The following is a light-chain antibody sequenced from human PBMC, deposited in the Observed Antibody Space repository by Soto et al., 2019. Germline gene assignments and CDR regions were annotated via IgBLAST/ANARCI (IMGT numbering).Light chain of an antibody. J-gene: IGLJ1*01. Sequence: QAVGTQPASVSGSPGQSITISCTGTISDVGGYNYVSWYQQHPGKAPKLMIYEVSNRPSGVSNRFSGSKSGNTASLTISGLQAEDEADYYCRSYTSSSTYVFGTGTKVTVL. CDR2: EVS. V-gene: IGLV2-14*01. CDR1: ISDVGGYNY. CDR3: RSYTSSSTYV.